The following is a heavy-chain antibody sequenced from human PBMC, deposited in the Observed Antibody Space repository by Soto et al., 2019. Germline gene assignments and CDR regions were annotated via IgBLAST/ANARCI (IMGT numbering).Heavy chain of an antibody. D-gene: IGHD6-19*01. V-gene: IGHV3-48*02. CDR2: ISGGGETI. CDR1: RFTFSDYS. Sequence: GGSLRLSCAASRFTFSDYSMNWVRQAPGKGLEWVSYISGGGETIYYADSVRGRFTISRDNAKNSLFLQMNSLREEDTAVYYCARESPSSQWLPTRYFEYWGQGTLVTVSS. J-gene: IGHJ4*02. CDR3: ARESPSSQWLPTRYFEY.